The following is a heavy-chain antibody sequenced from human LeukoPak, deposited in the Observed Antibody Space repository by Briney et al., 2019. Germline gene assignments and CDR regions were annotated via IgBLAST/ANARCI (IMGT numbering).Heavy chain of an antibody. V-gene: IGHV4-34*01. CDR1: GGPFVGYY. CDR3: ARRAGAPDFDV. J-gene: IGHJ4*02. CDR2: ITHSGGG. Sequence: PSETLSLTCTVSGGPFVGYYRTWIRQPPGKGLEWIGEITHSGGGNYNPSLKSRVAISVDSSQNRFSLKVLSVTAADTAVYYCARRAGAPDFDVWGLGTLVSVSS. D-gene: IGHD3-10*01.